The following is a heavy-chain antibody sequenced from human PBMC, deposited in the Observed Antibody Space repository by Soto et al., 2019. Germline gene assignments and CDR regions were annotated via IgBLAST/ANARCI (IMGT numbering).Heavy chain of an antibody. Sequence: QITLKESGPTLVKPTQPLTLTCTISGFSLSTTGVGVGWIRQPPGKALDRLALIYWDDDKRYSTSLKSRLTITKHTPKPHVVLTMTYIDPVYPPTYYFVHATPVTTWGDYCGQGTLVTFSS. D-gene: IGHD4-17*01. CDR3: VHATPVTTWGDY. CDR1: GFSLSTTGVG. V-gene: IGHV2-5*02. CDR2: IYWDDDK. J-gene: IGHJ4*02.